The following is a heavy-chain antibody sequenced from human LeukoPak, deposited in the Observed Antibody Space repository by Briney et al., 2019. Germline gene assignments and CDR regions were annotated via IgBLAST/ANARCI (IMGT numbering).Heavy chain of an antibody. CDR2: INPSGGST. J-gene: IGHJ4*02. D-gene: IGHD3-22*01. CDR3: ARGPRYSYDSSILLFDY. CDR1: GYTFTSYY. Sequence: GASVKVSCKASGYTFTSYYMHWVRQAPGQGLEWMGIINPSGGSTSYAQKFQGRVTMTTDTSTATAYMELRSLRPSDTAVYFCARGPRYSYDSSILLFDYWGQGTLVTVSS. V-gene: IGHV1-46*01.